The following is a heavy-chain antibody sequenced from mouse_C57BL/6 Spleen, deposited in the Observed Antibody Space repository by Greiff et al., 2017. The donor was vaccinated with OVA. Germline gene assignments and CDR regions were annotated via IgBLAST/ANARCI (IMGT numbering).Heavy chain of an antibody. Sequence: VKLVESGAELARPGASVKMSCKASGYTFTSYTMHWVKQRPGQGLEWIGYINPSSGYTKYNQKFKDKATLTADKSSSTAYMQLSSLTSEDSAVYYCAREGDMDYWGQGTSVTVSS. CDR2: INPSSGYT. CDR1: GYTFTSYT. CDR3: AREGDMDY. V-gene: IGHV1-4*01. J-gene: IGHJ4*01.